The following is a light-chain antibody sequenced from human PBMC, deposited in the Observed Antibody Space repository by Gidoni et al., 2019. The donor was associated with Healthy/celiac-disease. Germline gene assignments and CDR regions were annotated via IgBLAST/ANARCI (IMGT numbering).Light chain of an antibody. CDR3: QQRSNWPPVVT. CDR2: DAS. V-gene: IGKV3-11*01. Sequence: EIVLTQSPATLSLSPGERATLSCRASQSVSSYLAWYQQKPGQAPRLLIYDASNSPTGIPARFSGSGSGTDFTLTISGLEPEDFAVYYCQQRSNWPPVVTFGGGTKVEIK. CDR1: QSVSSY. J-gene: IGKJ4*01.